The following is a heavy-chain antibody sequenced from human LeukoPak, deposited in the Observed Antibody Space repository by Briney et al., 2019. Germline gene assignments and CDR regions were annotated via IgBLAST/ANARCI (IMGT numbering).Heavy chain of an antibody. V-gene: IGHV4-59*01. CDR1: GGSISSYY. D-gene: IGHD6-19*01. J-gene: IGHJ5*02. CDR3: ARDYEAVAGNNWFDP. CDR2: IYYSGST. Sequence: PSETLSLTCTVSGGSISSYYWSWIRQPPGKGLEWIGYIYYSGSTNYNPSLKSRVTISVDTSMNQFSLKLSSVTAADTAVYYCARDYEAVAGNNWFDPWGQGTLVTVSS.